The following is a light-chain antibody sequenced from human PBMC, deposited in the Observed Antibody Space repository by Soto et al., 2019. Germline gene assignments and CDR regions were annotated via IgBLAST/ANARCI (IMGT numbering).Light chain of an antibody. CDR2: GNS. Sequence: QSVLTQPTSVSGAPGQRVTISCTGSSSNIGAGYDVHWYQQLPGTAPKLLIYGNSNRPSGVPDRFSGSKSGTSASLAITGLQAEDEADDYCQSYDSSRSGVFGGGIKLTVL. CDR3: QSYDSSRSGV. CDR1: SSNIGAGYD. V-gene: IGLV1-40*01. J-gene: IGLJ2*01.